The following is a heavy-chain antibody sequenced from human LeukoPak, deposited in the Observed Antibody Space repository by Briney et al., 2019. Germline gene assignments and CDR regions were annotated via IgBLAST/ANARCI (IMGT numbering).Heavy chain of an antibody. J-gene: IGHJ5*02. CDR3: ARRYYYGSGNPMSWFDP. CDR1: GGTFSSYA. Sequence: GASVNVSCKASGGTFSSYAISWVRQAPGQGLEWMGGIIPIFGTANYAQKFQGRVTITADESTSTAYMELSSLRSEDTAVYYCARRYYYGSGNPMSWFDPWGQGTLVTVSS. V-gene: IGHV1-69*13. CDR2: IIPIFGTA. D-gene: IGHD3-10*01.